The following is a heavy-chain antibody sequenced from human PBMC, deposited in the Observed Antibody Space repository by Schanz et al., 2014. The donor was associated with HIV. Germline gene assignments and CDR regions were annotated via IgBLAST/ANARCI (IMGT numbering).Heavy chain of an antibody. CDR2: IWYDGSNK. CDR1: GFTFSSYG. J-gene: IGHJ4*02. V-gene: IGHV3-33*01. CDR3: ARDRMVYAQAPLYYFDY. Sequence: QVQLVESGGGVVQPGRSLRLSCAVSGFTFSSYGMHWVRQAPGKGLEGVALIWYDGSNKYYADSVKGRFTISRDNSKNTLYLQMNSLRAEDTAVYYCARDRMVYAQAPLYYFDYWGQGTLVTVSS. D-gene: IGHD2-8*01.